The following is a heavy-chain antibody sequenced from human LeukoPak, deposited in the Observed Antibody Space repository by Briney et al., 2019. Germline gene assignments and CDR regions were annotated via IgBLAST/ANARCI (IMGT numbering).Heavy chain of an antibody. V-gene: IGHV4-39*01. CDR2: IYYSGST. D-gene: IGHD1-26*01. CDR3: ARHRTGSYPDLIDY. CDR1: GGSISGSFYY. J-gene: IGHJ4*02. Sequence: PSETLSLTCTVSGGSISGSFYYWAWVRQPPGKGLEWIGSIYYSGSTYYNPSLKSRVTISLDTSKNQFSLKLSSVTAADTAVYYCARHRTGSYPDLIDYWGQGTLVTVSS.